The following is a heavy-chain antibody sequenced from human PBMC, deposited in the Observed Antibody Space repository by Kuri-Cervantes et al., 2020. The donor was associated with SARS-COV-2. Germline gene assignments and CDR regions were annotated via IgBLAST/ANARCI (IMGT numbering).Heavy chain of an antibody. V-gene: IGHV3-74*01. CDR3: ARDPPLYGSGSHNWFNP. Sequence: GESLKISCAASGFTFSSYWMHWVRQAPGKGLVWVSRINSYGSSTSYADSVKGRFTTSRDNAKNTLYLQMDSLRAEDTAVYYCARDPPLYGSGSHNWFNPWGQGTLVTVSS. D-gene: IGHD3-10*01. CDR2: INSYGSST. J-gene: IGHJ5*02. CDR1: GFTFSSYW.